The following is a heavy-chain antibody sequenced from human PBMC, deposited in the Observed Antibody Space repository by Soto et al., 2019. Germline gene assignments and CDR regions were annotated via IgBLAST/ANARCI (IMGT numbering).Heavy chain of an antibody. J-gene: IGHJ4*02. CDR3: AKAFRVAGIHSCDY. CDR2: ISDSGGST. D-gene: IGHD6-19*01. Sequence: ELQLLESGGGLVQPGGSLRLSCAASGFTFSTYAMSWVRQAPGKGLEWVSAISDSGGSTYYADSVKGRFTISRDNSKNALFLQMNSLRAEETAIYYCAKAFRVAGIHSCDYWGQGTLVTVSS. V-gene: IGHV3-23*01. CDR1: GFTFSTYA.